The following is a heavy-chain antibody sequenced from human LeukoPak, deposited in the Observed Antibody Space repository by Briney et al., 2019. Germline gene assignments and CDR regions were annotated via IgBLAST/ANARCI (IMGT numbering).Heavy chain of an antibody. Sequence: GGSLRLSCAASGFTFSSYGMHWVRQAPGKGLEWVAVIWYGGSNKYYADSVKGRFTISRDNSKNTLYLQMNSLRAEDTAVYYCAKGDTAMVTGLDYWGQGTLVTVSS. D-gene: IGHD5-18*01. CDR3: AKGDTAMVTGLDY. J-gene: IGHJ4*02. CDR2: IWYGGSNK. V-gene: IGHV3-33*08. CDR1: GFTFSSYG.